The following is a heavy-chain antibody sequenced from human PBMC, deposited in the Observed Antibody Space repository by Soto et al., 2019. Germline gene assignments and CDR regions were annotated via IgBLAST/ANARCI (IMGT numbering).Heavy chain of an antibody. D-gene: IGHD3-10*01. V-gene: IGHV4-34*01. CDR2: INHSGST. CDR1: GGSFSGYY. Sequence: SETLSLTCAVYGGSFSGYYWSWIRQPPGKGLEWIGEINHSGSTNYNPSLKSRVTISVDTSKNQFSLKLSSVTAADTAVYYCARPAMVRGVLGYYYYGMDVWGQGTTVTVSS. CDR3: ARPAMVRGVLGYYYYGMDV. J-gene: IGHJ6*02.